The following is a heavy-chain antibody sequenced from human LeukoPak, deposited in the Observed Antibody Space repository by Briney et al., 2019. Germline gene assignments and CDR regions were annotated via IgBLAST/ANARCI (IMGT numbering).Heavy chain of an antibody. D-gene: IGHD1-26*01. J-gene: IGHJ4*02. CDR3: ARDLEWELLYNYFDY. CDR2: INPNSGGT. CDR1: GYTFTGYY. Sequence: ASVKVSCKASGYTFTGYYMHWVRQAPGQGLEWMGWINPNSGGTNYAQKFQGRVTMTRGTSISTAYMELSRLRSDDTAVYYCARDLEWELLYNYFDYWGQGTLVTVSS. V-gene: IGHV1-2*02.